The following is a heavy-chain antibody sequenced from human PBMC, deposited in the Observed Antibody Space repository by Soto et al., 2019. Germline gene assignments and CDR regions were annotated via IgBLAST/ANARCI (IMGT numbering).Heavy chain of an antibody. CDR1: GGSISSSSFY. CDR2: IYYSGST. D-gene: IGHD3-22*01. CDR3: ARLENYYVSSGYYFRGPFDY. Sequence: SETLSLTCTLSGGSISSSSFYWAWIRQPPGKGLEWIGNIYYSGSTDYNPSLKSRVTLSVDTSKNQFSLKLNSVTAADTAVYYCARLENYYVSSGYYFRGPFDYSGQGTLVTVSS. V-gene: IGHV4-39*01. J-gene: IGHJ4*02.